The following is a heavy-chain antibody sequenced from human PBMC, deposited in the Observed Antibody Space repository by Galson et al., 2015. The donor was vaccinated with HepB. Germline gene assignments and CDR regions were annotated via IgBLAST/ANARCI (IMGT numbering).Heavy chain of an antibody. Sequence: SLRLSCAASGFTFSNAWMTWVRQAPGKGLEWVGRIKSKTDGETTDYAAPVKGRFTISRDDSKNRLYLQMNSLKTEDTAVYYCTTDVYYSTYWSWLDPWGQGTLVTVSS. J-gene: IGHJ5*02. CDR2: IKSKTDGETT. CDR3: TTDVYYSTYWSWLDP. CDR1: GFTFSNAW. V-gene: IGHV3-15*01. D-gene: IGHD2-8*02.